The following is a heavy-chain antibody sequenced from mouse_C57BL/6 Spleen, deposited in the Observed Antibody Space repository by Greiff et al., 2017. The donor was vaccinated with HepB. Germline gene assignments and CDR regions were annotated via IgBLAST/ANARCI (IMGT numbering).Heavy chain of an antibody. CDR2: IYPGSGST. D-gene: IGHD2-4*01. Sequence: VQLQQPGAELVKPGASVKMSCKASGYTFTSYWITWVKQRPGQGLEWIGDIYPGSGSTNYNEKFKSKATLTVDTSSSTAYMQRGSLTSEDSAVYFCARRDDYDFYAMDYWGQGTSVTVSS. J-gene: IGHJ4*01. V-gene: IGHV1-55*01. CDR1: GYTFTSYW. CDR3: ARRDDYDFYAMDY.